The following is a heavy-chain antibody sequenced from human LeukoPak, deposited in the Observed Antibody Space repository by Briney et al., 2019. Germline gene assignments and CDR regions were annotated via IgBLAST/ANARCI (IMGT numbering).Heavy chain of an antibody. D-gene: IGHD1-20*01. V-gene: IGHV3-23*01. J-gene: IGHJ4*02. CDR2: ISGSGGST. Sequence: GGSLRLSCAASGFTFSSYAMSWVRQAPGKGLEWVSAISGSGGSTYYADSVKGRFTISRDNSKNTLYLQMNSLRAEDTAVYYCAHMLIIGTTSCFDYWGQGTLVTVSS. CDR1: GFTFSSYA. CDR3: AHMLIIGTTSCFDY.